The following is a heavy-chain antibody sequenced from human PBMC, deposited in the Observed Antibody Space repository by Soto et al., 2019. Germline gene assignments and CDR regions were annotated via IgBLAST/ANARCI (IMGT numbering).Heavy chain of an antibody. CDR1: GGSISVYY. CDR3: ARGVGSSPPRY. D-gene: IGHD3-9*01. J-gene: IGHJ4*02. CDR2: VYDSGRP. V-gene: IGHV4-59*01. Sequence: SETLSLTCTISGGSISVYYWSWIRQSPRQGLEWIGYVYDSGRPYYSPSLKSRVTISADTSKNQISLKLTSATAADTAAYYCARGVGSSPPRYWGRGTLVTVSS.